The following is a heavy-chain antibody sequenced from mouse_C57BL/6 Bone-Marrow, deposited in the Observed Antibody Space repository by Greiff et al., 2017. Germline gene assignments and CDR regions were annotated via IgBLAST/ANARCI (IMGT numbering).Heavy chain of an antibody. Sequence: EVMLVESGGGLVKPGGSLKLSCAASGFTFSSYAMSWVRQTPEKRLEWVATISDGGSYTYYPDNVKGRFTISRDNAKNNLYLQMSHLKSEDTAMDYCARITTVVAPVDYWGQGTTLTVSS. CDR1: GFTFSSYA. CDR3: ARITTVVAPVDY. D-gene: IGHD1-1*01. CDR2: ISDGGSYT. V-gene: IGHV5-4*03. J-gene: IGHJ2*01.